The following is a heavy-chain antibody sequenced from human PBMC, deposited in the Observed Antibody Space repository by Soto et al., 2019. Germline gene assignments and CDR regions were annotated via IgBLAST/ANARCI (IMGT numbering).Heavy chain of an antibody. V-gene: IGHV3-72*01. Sequence: GGSLRLSCVASGFTFSDHYMDWVRQAPGKGLEWVGRIKNKANGYKTEYAASVEGRITISRDDSKNSLSLQINSLKTEDTAVYYCARATDWFDPWGQGTLVTVSS. J-gene: IGHJ5*02. CDR3: ARATDWFDP. CDR1: GFTFSDHY. CDR2: IKNKANGYKT.